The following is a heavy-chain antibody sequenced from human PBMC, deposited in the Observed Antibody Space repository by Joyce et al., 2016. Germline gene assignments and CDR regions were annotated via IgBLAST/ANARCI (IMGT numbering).Heavy chain of an antibody. Sequence: EVRLLESGGRLVQPGGSLKLSCAASGFTFSTYAMNWVRQAPGKGLEWVSSISGTGDFTYYADSVEGRFTISRDNSNNTLYLQLSSLRAGDTAVYYCVKGRNWFDPWGHGTLVTVSS. J-gene: IGHJ5*02. CDR2: ISGTGDFT. CDR1: GFTFSTYA. V-gene: IGHV3-23*01. CDR3: VKGRNWFDP.